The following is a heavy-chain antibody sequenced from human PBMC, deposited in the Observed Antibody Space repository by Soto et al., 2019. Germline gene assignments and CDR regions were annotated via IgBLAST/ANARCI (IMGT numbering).Heavy chain of an antibody. Sequence: EVQLLESGGGLVQPGGSLRLSCTASGFTFSDHAMTWVRQAPGKGLEWLSGISGGGSGAYYADSVKGRFTVSRANSNNTLFLQMDSLRVEDTAVYYCAIDLWRYTHWGQGTLVTVSS. V-gene: IGHV3-23*01. CDR3: AIDLWRYTH. CDR2: ISGGGSGA. CDR1: GFTFSDHA. J-gene: IGHJ4*02. D-gene: IGHD1-20*01.